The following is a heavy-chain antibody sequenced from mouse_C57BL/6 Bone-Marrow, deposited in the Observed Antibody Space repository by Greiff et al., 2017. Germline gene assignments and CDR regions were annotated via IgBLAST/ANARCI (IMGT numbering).Heavy chain of an antibody. J-gene: IGHJ3*01. CDR1: GFTFSSYG. CDR3: ARPSPFAY. D-gene: IGHD6-2*01. Sequence: EVMLVESGGDLVQPGGSLKLSCAASGFTFSSYGMSWVRQTPDKRLEWVATISSGGSYTYYPDSVKGRFTISRDNAMNTLYMQMSSLKSEDTAMYYCARPSPFAYWGQGTLVTVSA. CDR2: ISSGGSYT. V-gene: IGHV5-6*01.